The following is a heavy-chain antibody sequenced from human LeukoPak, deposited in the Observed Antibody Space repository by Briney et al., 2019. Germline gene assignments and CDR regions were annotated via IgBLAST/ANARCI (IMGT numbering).Heavy chain of an antibody. V-gene: IGHV4-4*07. J-gene: IGHJ4*02. CDR3: RGGSYVGGYDH. CDR2: IYTSGST. D-gene: IGHD1-26*01. Sequence: SETLSLACTVSGGSISSYYWSWIRQPAGKGLEWIGRIYTSGSTNYNPSLKSRVTMSVDTSKNQFSLKLSSVTAADTAVYYCRGGSYVGGYDHWGQGTLVTVSS. CDR1: GGSISSYY.